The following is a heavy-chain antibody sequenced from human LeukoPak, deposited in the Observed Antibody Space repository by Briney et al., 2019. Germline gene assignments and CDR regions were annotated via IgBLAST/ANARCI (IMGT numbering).Heavy chain of an antibody. CDR3: ARDQGQQRGYKWFDP. CDR2: IYHSGST. Sequence: SETLSLTCTVSGGSISSGGYYWSWIRQPPGKGLEWIGYIYHSGSTYYNPSLKSRVTLSVDRSKNQFSLKLSSVTAADTAEYYCARDQGQQRGYKWFDPWGQGTLVTVSS. J-gene: IGHJ5*02. V-gene: IGHV4-30-2*01. CDR1: GGSISSGGYY. D-gene: IGHD6-13*01.